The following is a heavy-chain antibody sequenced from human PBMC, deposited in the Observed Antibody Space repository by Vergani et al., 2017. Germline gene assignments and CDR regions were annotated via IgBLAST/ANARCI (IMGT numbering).Heavy chain of an antibody. CDR3: AKGSGTMVRGVITKGNWFDP. CDR2: ISYDGSNK. Sequence: QVQLVESGGGVVQPGRSLRLSCAASGFTFSSYGMHWVRQAPGKGLEWVAVISYDGSNKYYADSVKGRFTISRDNSKNTLYLQMNSLRAEDTAVYYCAKGSGTMVRGVITKGNWFDPWGQGTLVTVSS. V-gene: IGHV3-30*18. CDR1: GFTFSSYG. D-gene: IGHD3-10*01. J-gene: IGHJ5*02.